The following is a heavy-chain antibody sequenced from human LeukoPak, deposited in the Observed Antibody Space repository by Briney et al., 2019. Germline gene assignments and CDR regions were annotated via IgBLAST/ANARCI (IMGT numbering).Heavy chain of an antibody. CDR3: ARHAYYDFWSGYLGTSYYYYYMDV. J-gene: IGHJ6*03. CDR1: GGSISSSSYY. V-gene: IGHV4-39*01. D-gene: IGHD3-3*01. Sequence: SETLSLTCTVSGGSISSSSYYWGWIRQPPGKGLVWRGRIYYSGSTSYNPSLKNRVTISVGKSKNQFSLKLSSVTAADTAVYYCARHAYYDFWSGYLGTSYYYYYMDVWGKGTTVTVSS. CDR2: IYYSGST.